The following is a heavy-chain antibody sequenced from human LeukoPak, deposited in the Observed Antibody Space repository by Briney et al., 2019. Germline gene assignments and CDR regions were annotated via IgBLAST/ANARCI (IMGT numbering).Heavy chain of an antibody. V-gene: IGHV3-11*06. Sequence: GGSLRLSCAASGFTFSDFYMSWIRQAPGKGLEWISYISTGPIYTNYADSVKGRFTISRDNSKNTLYLQMNSLRVEDTAVYYCARAYYYDTSVTPDYWGQGTLVTVSS. D-gene: IGHD3-22*01. CDR3: ARAYYYDTSVTPDY. CDR1: GFTFSDFY. CDR2: ISTGPIYT. J-gene: IGHJ4*02.